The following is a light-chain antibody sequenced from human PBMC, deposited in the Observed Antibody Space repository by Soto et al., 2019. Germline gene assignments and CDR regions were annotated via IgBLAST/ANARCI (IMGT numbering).Light chain of an antibody. J-gene: IGKJ1*01. CDR1: QSVSSRS. CDR2: AAS. CDR3: QQYGSSGT. Sequence: EIVLTQSPGTLSLSPGERATLSCRASQSVSSRSLAWYQQKPGQAPRLIIYAASSRATGIPDRFSGGGSGTDFTLTISRLEPGDFTVYYCQQYGSSGTFGQGTKVDIK. V-gene: IGKV3-20*01.